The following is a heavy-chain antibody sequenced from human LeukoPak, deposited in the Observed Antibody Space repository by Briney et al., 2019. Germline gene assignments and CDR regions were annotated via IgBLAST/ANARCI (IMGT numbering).Heavy chain of an antibody. J-gene: IGHJ3*02. D-gene: IGHD6-13*01. CDR2: IHYSGST. Sequence: SETLSLTCTVSAGSISSYYWSWIRQPPRKGLEWIGYIHYSGSTTYNPSLESRVTISVDTSKNQFSLKVNSVTAADTAVYYCARHKYTSNTHAFDIWGQGTMVTVSS. V-gene: IGHV4-59*08. CDR1: AGSISSYY. CDR3: ARHKYTSNTHAFDI.